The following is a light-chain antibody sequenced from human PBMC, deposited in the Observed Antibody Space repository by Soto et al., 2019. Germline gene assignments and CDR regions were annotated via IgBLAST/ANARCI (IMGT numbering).Light chain of an antibody. CDR3: QQYNNWPLT. J-gene: IGKJ5*01. CDR1: QSVSSN. Sequence: IVLTQSQATLSVSPGERPTLSCRPSQSVSSNLAWYQQKPGQAPRLLISGASARATGVPARFSGSGSGTEFTLTITSLQSEDFAVYCCQQYNNWPLTFGPGTRLEI. V-gene: IGKV3D-15*01. CDR2: GAS.